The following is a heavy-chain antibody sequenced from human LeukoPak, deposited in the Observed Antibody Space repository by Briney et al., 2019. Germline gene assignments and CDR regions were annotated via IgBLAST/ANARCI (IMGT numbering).Heavy chain of an antibody. J-gene: IGHJ4*02. CDR2: IISSSTYI. D-gene: IGHD3-22*01. Sequence: GGSLTLSCAASGFTFSSYSMNWVRQAPGKGLEWVSSIISSSTYIYYADSVKGRFTISRDNAKSSLYLQMNSLRAEDTAVYYCATLPPNYDSSGYSYLQDYWGQGTLVTVSS. CDR3: ATLPPNYDSSGYSYLQDY. CDR1: GFTFSSYS. V-gene: IGHV3-21*01.